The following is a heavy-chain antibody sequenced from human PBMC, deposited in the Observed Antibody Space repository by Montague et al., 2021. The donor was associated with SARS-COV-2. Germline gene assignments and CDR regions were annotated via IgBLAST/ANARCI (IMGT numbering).Heavy chain of an antibody. CDR2: IYYSGST. V-gene: IGHV4-39*01. D-gene: IGHD3-10*01. CDR1: GGSISSSSYY. CDR3: ARESGSGSYLVY. J-gene: IGHJ4*02. Sequence: SETLSLTCTVSGGSISSSSYYWGWIRQPPEKGLEWIGSIYYSGSTYYNPSLKSRVTIFVDTSKNQFSLKLSSVTAADTAVYYCARESGSGSYLVYWGQGTLVTVSS.